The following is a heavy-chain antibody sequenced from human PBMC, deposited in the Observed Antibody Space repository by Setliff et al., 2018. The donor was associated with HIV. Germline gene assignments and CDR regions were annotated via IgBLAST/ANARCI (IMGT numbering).Heavy chain of an antibody. CDR3: ARIKARDDAFDI. CDR2: ISGYNGIT. Sequence: SVKVSCKASGYTFTSYGISWVRQAPGQGLEWMGWISGYNGITKYSQKLQGRVTMTTDTSTSTAYMELRSLRSDDTAVYYCARIKARDDAFDIWGQGTMVTVSS. CDR1: GYTFTSYG. J-gene: IGHJ3*02. V-gene: IGHV1-18*01.